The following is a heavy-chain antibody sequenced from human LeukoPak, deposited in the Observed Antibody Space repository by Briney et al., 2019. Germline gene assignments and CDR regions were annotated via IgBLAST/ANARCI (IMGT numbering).Heavy chain of an antibody. CDR2: IRNDGSDK. V-gene: IGHV3-7*01. CDR1: GFSFSAAW. D-gene: IGHD5-12*01. J-gene: IGHJ4*02. Sequence: GGSLRLSCEASGFSFSAAWMTWVRQAPGKGLEWVATIRNDGSDKYYVDSVKGRFTLSRDNAKNLVYLQMNSLRVEDTAVYYCVNLGYSDGGQGTLVTVSS. CDR3: VNLGYSD.